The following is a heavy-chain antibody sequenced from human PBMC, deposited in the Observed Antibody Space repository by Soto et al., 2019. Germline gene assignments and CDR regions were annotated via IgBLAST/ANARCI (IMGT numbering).Heavy chain of an antibody. Sequence: QVQLVQSGAEVKKPGSSVKVSCKASGLIFSSYAISWVRQAPGQGLEWVGGTLPIFGTTNYAQRFKGRVTITADTSTTTTYLDLSSLRSEDTAVYFCVRGATYYISTGKGYYFPGMDVWGQGTTVTVSS. D-gene: IGHD3-9*01. CDR3: VRGATYYISTGKGYYFPGMDV. CDR2: TLPIFGTT. CDR1: GLIFSSYA. J-gene: IGHJ6*02. V-gene: IGHV1-69*06.